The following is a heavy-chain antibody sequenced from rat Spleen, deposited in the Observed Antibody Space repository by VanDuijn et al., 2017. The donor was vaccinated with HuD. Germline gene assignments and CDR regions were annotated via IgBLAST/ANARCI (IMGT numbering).Heavy chain of an antibody. CDR3: ARPFGYNGYWYFDF. CDR1: GFTFSDYY. CDR2: ISYDGSGT. Sequence: EVQLVESDGGLVQPGGSLKLSCAASGFTFSDYYMAWVRQAPTKGLEWVATISYDGSGTYYRDSVKGRFTISRDDAKATLYVQMDSLRSEDTATYYCARPFGYNGYWYFDFWGPGTMVTVSS. D-gene: IGHD1-9*01. V-gene: IGHV5-29*01. J-gene: IGHJ1*01.